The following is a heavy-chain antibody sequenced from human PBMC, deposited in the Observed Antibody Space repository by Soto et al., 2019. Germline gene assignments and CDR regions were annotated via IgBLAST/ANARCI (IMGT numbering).Heavy chain of an antibody. V-gene: IGHV4-34*01. J-gene: IGHJ3*02. Sequence: SEILSLTCAVYGGSFSGYYWSWIRQPPGKGLEWIGEINHSGSTNYNPSLKSRVTISVDTSKNQFSLKLSSVTAADTAVYYCARGQGGSGTTNAFDIWGQGTMVTVSS. D-gene: IGHD1-7*01. CDR1: GGSFSGYY. CDR2: INHSGST. CDR3: ARGQGGSGTTNAFDI.